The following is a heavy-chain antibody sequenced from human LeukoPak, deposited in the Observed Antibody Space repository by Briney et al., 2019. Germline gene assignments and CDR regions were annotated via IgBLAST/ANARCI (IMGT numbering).Heavy chain of an antibody. CDR1: GFTVSTNY. CDR2: LYSGGST. J-gene: IGHJ6*02. Sequence: GGSLRLSCAASGFTVSTNYMSWVRQAPGKGLEWVSVLYSGGSTYYADSVKGRFTISRDNSKNTLYLQMNSLRAEDTAVYYCARDRVPSSTWWEDYYYGMDVWGQGTTVTVSS. CDR3: ARDRVPSSTWWEDYYYGMDV. V-gene: IGHV3-53*01. D-gene: IGHD1-26*01.